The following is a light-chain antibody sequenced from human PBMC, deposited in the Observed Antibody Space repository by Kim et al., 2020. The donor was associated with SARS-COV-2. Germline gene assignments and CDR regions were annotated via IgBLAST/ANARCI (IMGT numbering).Light chain of an antibody. Sequence: GQRVTISCSGSSFNIGGNYVYWYQQIPGMAPNVLSFMNDQRPSGVPDRFSGSKSGTSASLAISGLRSEDAADYYCATWDDSLSGPVLGGGTQLTVL. CDR1: SFNIGGNY. CDR2: MND. J-gene: IGLJ3*02. V-gene: IGLV1-47*01. CDR3: ATWDDSLSGPV.